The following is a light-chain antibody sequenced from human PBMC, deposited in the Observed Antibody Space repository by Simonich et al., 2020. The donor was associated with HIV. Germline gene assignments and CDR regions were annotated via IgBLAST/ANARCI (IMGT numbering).Light chain of an antibody. CDR2: GAS. CDR1: QSVNSN. J-gene: IGKJ1*01. V-gene: IGKV3-15*01. CDR3: QQYYSTPPT. Sequence: EIVMTQSPATLSVSPGERATLSCRASQSVNSNLAWYQQKPGLPPRLLIYGASTRATGIPARFSGSGSGTEFTLTISSLQAEDVAVYYCQQYYSTPPTFGQGTKVEIK.